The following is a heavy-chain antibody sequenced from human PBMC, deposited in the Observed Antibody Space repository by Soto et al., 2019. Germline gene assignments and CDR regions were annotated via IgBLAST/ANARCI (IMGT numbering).Heavy chain of an antibody. CDR2: MNPNSGNT. CDR1: GYTFTSYD. J-gene: IGHJ6*02. CDR3: ARDVRFLEWLPYYYYGMVV. D-gene: IGHD3-3*01. Sequence: VSVKVSCKASGYTFTSYDINWVRQATGQGLEWMGWMNPNSGNTGYAQKFQGRVTMTTDTSTSTAYMELRRLRSDDPAVYYCARDVRFLEWLPYYYYGMVVWRQGITVTDTS. V-gene: IGHV1-8*01.